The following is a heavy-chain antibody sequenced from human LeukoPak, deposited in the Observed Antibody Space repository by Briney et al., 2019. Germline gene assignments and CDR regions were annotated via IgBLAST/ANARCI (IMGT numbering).Heavy chain of an antibody. CDR1: GSSFASYW. CDR2: INPADSDA. D-gene: IGHD2-15*01. V-gene: IGHV5-51*01. J-gene: IGHJ4*02. CDR3: ARAWSFDY. Sequence: GESLKISCKGFGSSFASYWIGWVRQLPGKGLEWVGIINPADSDARYSPSFQGQVIISADKSISAAYLQWSSLKASDTAMYYCARAWSFDYWGQGTLVTVSS.